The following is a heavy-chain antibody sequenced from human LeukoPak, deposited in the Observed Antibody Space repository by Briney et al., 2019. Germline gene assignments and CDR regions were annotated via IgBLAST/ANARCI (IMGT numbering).Heavy chain of an antibody. CDR2: IIPIFGTA. D-gene: IGHD6-6*01. V-gene: IGHV1-69*05. CDR1: GGTFSSYA. J-gene: IGHJ6*03. Sequence: ASVRVSCKASGGTFSSYAISWVRQAPGQGLEWMGGIIPIFGTANYAQRFQGRVTITTDESTSTAYMELSSLRSEDTAVYYCAISGSSSSSTRRYYYMDVWGKGTTVTVSS. CDR3: AISGSSSSSTRRYYYMDV.